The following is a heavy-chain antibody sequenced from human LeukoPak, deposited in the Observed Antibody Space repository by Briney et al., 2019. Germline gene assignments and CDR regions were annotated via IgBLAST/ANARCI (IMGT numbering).Heavy chain of an antibody. V-gene: IGHV3-30*03. D-gene: IGHD6-13*01. CDR1: GFTFSSYG. CDR2: ISYDGSNK. J-gene: IGHJ4*02. CDR3: ARDPIARGLSVPDY. Sequence: PGGSLRLSCAASGFTFSSYGMHWVRQAPGKGLEWVALISYDGSNKYYADSVKGRFTISRDNSKDTLYLQMSSLTDDDTAVYYCARDPIARGLSVPDYWGQGTLVTVSS.